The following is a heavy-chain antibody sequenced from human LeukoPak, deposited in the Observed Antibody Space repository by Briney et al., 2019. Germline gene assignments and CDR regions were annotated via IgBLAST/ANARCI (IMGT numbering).Heavy chain of an antibody. D-gene: IGHD2-2*01. Sequence: GGSLRLSCAASGFTFSNYNMIWVRQTPWKGLEWVSSISSSSSYTYYADSVKGRFTISRDNAKNSVYLQMNSLRAEDTALYYCARGGDCSSTSCYLLNYWGQGTRVTVSS. CDR2: ISSSSSYT. V-gene: IGHV3-21*01. CDR1: GFTFSNYN. CDR3: ARGGDCSSTSCYLLNY. J-gene: IGHJ4*02.